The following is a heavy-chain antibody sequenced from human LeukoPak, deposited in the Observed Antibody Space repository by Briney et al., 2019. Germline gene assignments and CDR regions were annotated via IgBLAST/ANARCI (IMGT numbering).Heavy chain of an antibody. Sequence: PGGSLRLSCAASGFTFSSYAMHWVRQAPGKGLEWVAVISYDGSNKYHADSVKGRFTISRDNSKNTLYLQMNSLRAEDTAVYYCARALSAEVAAALEYWGQGTLVTVSS. J-gene: IGHJ4*02. CDR3: ARALSAEVAAALEY. CDR2: ISYDGSNK. V-gene: IGHV3-30-3*01. D-gene: IGHD6-13*01. CDR1: GFTFSSYA.